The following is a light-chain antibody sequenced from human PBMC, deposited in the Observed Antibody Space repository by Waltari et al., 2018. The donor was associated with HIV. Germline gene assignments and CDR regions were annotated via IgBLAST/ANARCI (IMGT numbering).Light chain of an antibody. CDR2: DVD. Sequence: SAVTQPAAVSGLPGQSTTISCTGADAALGLYIIVSWFQQPPGNLPRLILYDVDSRPSGISPRFSGSKSGHTASLHISGLRAEDEADYYCASFTGDSTLLFGEGTKVTVL. CDR3: ASFTGDSTLL. V-gene: IGLV2-14*03. J-gene: IGLJ3*02. CDR1: DAALGLYII.